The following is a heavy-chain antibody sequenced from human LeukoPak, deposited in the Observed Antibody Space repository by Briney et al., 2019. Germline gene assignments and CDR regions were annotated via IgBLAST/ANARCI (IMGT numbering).Heavy chain of an antibody. CDR3: ARHPRGYDFWSGSPGLDP. J-gene: IGHJ5*02. D-gene: IGHD3-3*01. Sequence: GASVKVSCKASGYTFTGYYMHWVRQAPGQGLEWMGWINPNSGGTNYAQKLQGRVTMTTDTSTSTAYMELRSLRSDDTAVYYCARHPRGYDFWSGSPGLDPWGQGTLVTVSS. V-gene: IGHV1-2*02. CDR2: INPNSGGT. CDR1: GYTFTGYY.